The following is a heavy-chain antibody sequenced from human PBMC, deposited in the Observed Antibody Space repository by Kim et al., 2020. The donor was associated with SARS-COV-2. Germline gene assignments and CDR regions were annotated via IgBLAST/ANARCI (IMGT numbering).Heavy chain of an antibody. V-gene: IGHV3-48*04. J-gene: IGHJ6*02. CDR3: ARFRGASYGMDV. CDR2: IGSSINTI. CDR1: GFSFTNYN. Sequence: GGSLRLSCAASGFSFTNYNMNWVRQAPGKGLEWISYIGSSINTIFYADSVRGRFTISRDNGKNSLYLQMNSLRADDTAVYYCARFRGASYGMDVWGQGTTVTVSS.